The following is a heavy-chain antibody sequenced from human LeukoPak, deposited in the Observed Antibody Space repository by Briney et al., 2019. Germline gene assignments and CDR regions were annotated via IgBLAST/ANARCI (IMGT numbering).Heavy chain of an antibody. CDR3: ARDMLNMGSYRADY. CDR1: GYTFTNYG. V-gene: IGHV1-18*01. J-gene: IGHJ4*02. CDR2: ISAKNGYT. D-gene: IGHD3-16*02. Sequence: ASVKVSCKASGYTFTNYGITWVRQAPGQGLEWMGWISAKNGYTNYVQKFQGRVTMTTDTSTATAYMELRNLRSDDTAVYYCARDMLNMGSYRADYWGQGTLVTVSS.